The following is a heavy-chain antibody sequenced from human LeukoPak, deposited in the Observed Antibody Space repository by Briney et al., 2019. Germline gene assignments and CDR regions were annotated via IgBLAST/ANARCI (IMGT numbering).Heavy chain of an antibody. V-gene: IGHV5-51*01. CDR1: GYSFIDHW. CDR2: IYPGDSDT. CDR3: ARRDAYGSNWFDP. J-gene: IGHJ5*02. Sequence: GESLKISCKGSGYSFIDHWIGWVRQMPGKGLGWMGIIYPGDSDTRYSPSLQGQVTISADKSISTAYLQWSSLKASDTAMYYCARRDAYGSNWFDPWGQGTLVIVSS. D-gene: IGHD3-10*01.